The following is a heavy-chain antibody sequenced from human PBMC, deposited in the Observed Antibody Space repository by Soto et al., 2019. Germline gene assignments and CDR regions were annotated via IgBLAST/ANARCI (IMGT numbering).Heavy chain of an antibody. J-gene: IGHJ5*02. CDR3: ARDLADTTIVVVSAWFDP. D-gene: IGHD3-22*01. Sequence: PGGSLRLSCAASGFTFSSYGMHWVRQAPGKGLEWVAVIWYDGSNKYYADSVKGRFTISRDNSKNTLYLQMNSLRAEDTAVYYCARDLADTTIVVVSAWFDPWGQGTLVTVSS. CDR1: GFTFSSYG. V-gene: IGHV3-33*01. CDR2: IWYDGSNK.